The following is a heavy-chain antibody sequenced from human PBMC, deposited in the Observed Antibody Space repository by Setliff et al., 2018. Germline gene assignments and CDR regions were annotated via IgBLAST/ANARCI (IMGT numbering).Heavy chain of an antibody. CDR3: ARLKYYDSGTYWGSWDYYSNMDV. V-gene: IGHV4-61*01. CDR2: IYYSWST. CDR1: GGSVGNRYYY. J-gene: IGHJ6*03. D-gene: IGHD3-22*01. Sequence: PSETLSLTCTVSGGSVGNRYYYGSWIRQPPGKGLEWSGYIYYSWSTNYTPSLKRRVTISRDTSKKQFSLELSSVTAADTAVYYCARLKYYDSGTYWGSWDYYSNMDVWGKGTTVTVSS.